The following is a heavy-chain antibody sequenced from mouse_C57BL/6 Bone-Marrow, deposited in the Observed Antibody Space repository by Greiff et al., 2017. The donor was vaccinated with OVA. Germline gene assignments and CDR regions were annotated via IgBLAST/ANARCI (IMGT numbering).Heavy chain of an antibody. Sequence: VKLMESGAELARPGASVKLSCKASGYTFTSYGISWVKQRTGQGLEWIGEIYPRSGNTYYNEKFKGKATLTADKSSSTAYMELRSLTSEDSAVYFCAREIYYYGSSYYFDYWGQGTTLTVSS. V-gene: IGHV1-81*01. CDR3: AREIYYYGSSYYFDY. CDR1: GYTFTSYG. D-gene: IGHD1-1*01. CDR2: IYPRSGNT. J-gene: IGHJ2*01.